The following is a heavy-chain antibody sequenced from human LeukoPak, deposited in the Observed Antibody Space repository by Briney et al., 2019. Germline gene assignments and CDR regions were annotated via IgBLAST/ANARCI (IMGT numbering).Heavy chain of an antibody. D-gene: IGHD4-17*01. V-gene: IGHV4-59*01. CDR2: IYYSGST. Sequence: SETLSLTCTVSGGSIRRYYWSWIRQPPGEGLEWIGYIYYSGSTNYIPSPKSRVSISVDTSKNQYSLKLSSVTAADTAVYYCARTGSTVTMLYPFDHWGQGTLVTVSS. CDR1: GGSIRRYY. CDR3: ARTGSTVTMLYPFDH. J-gene: IGHJ4*02.